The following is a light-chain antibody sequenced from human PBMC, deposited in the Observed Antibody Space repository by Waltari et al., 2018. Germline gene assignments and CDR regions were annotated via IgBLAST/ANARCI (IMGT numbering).Light chain of an antibody. Sequence: EIVMTQSPVTLSVSPGERAALSCRPSQSVRTNLAWYQQRPGQTPRLLSYGTSTRATGIPARFSGSGSGTEFTLTISSLQSEDFAVYYCQQYNDWPYTFGQGTKLEIK. CDR2: GTS. CDR3: QQYNDWPYT. CDR1: QSVRTN. V-gene: IGKV3-15*01. J-gene: IGKJ2*01.